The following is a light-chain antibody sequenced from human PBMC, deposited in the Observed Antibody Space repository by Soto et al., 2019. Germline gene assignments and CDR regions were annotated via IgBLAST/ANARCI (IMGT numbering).Light chain of an antibody. CDR3: HQYDNAPQT. CDR1: QTIYSN. V-gene: IGKV3D-15*01. J-gene: IGKJ2*01. Sequence: IQMTQSPATLSVSLGVRSTLSCRASQTIYSNVAWYQQRPGQAPRVLIYGASKRATGIPDRFSGSGSGTDFSLTISRLEPEDFAVYYCHQYDNAPQTYGQGTKVDIK. CDR2: GAS.